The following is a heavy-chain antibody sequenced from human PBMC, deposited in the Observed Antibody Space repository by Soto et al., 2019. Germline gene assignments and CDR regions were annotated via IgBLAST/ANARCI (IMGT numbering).Heavy chain of an antibody. J-gene: IGHJ6*02. D-gene: IGHD3-10*01. CDR3: ARGLNYDASGSPSYGMDV. V-gene: IGHV6-1*01. CDR2: TYYRSQWYN. CDR1: GASVSSNSAA. Sequence: PSQTLSLTCAISGASVSSNSAAWNWIRQSPSRGLEWLGRTYYRSQWYNDYAVSVESRITIHPDPSKNQFSLQLNSVTPEDTAIYYCARGLNYDASGSPSYGMDVGGQGTTVTVSS.